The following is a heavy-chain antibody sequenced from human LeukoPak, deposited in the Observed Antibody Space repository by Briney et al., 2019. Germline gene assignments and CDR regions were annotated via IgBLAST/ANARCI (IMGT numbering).Heavy chain of an antibody. Sequence: GRSLRLSCAASGFTFSSYAMHWVRQAPGKGLEWVAVISYDGSNKYYADSVKGRFTISRDNSKNTLYLQMNSLRAEDTAVYYCARDPVYYDSSGYSPFDYWGQGTLVTVSS. CDR1: GFTFSSYA. CDR3: ARDPVYYDSSGYSPFDY. J-gene: IGHJ4*02. CDR2: ISYDGSNK. D-gene: IGHD3-22*01. V-gene: IGHV3-30*04.